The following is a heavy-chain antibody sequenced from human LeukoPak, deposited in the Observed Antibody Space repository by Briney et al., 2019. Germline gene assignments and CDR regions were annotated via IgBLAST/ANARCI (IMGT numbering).Heavy chain of an antibody. Sequence: GGSLRLSCAASGFTFSSHAMSWVRQAPGKGLEWVSAISDSGDSTHYADFVKGRFTISRDDSKNTLYLQMNSLRAEDTAVYYCAKDSPVCSFWGQGTLVTVSS. V-gene: IGHV3-23*01. CDR2: ISDSGDST. D-gene: IGHD3-10*02. J-gene: IGHJ4*02. CDR1: GFTFSSHA. CDR3: AKDSPVCSF.